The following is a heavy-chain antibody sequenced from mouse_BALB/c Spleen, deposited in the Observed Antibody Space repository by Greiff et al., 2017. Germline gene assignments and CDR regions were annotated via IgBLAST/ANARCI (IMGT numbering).Heavy chain of an antibody. D-gene: IGHD2-14*01. CDR1: GYAFTNYL. Sequence: VQRVESGAELVRPGTSVKVSCKASGYAFTNYLIEWVKQRPGQGLEWIGVINPGSGGTNYNEKFKGKATLTADKSSSTAYMQLSSLTSDDSAVYFCARGGDRYAPLDYWGQGTSVTVSS. CDR2: INPGSGGT. J-gene: IGHJ4*01. V-gene: IGHV1-54*01. CDR3: ARGGDRYAPLDY.